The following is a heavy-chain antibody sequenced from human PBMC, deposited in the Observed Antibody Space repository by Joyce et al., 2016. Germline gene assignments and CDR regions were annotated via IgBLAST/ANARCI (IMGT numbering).Heavy chain of an antibody. CDR1: GFTLGDYA. J-gene: IGHJ4*02. CDR3: TRGGSGSSLDY. D-gene: IGHD3-10*01. Sequence: EVQLAESGGGLVQPGRSLRLPCITSGFTLGDYAVTWVREAPGKGLEWVCFIRGKTDGGTTEYAASVKGRFSISRDDSKSIAYLQMNSLKTEDTAVYYCTRGGSGSSLDYWGQGTLVTVSS. CDR2: IRGKTDGGTT. V-gene: IGHV3-49*04.